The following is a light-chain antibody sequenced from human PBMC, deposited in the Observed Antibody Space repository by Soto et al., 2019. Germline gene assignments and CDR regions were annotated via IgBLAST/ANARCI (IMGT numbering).Light chain of an antibody. V-gene: IGLV2-23*02. Sequence: QSALTQSASVSGSPGQSITISCTGTSSDVGNYNLVSWYQHHPGKAPKLVIYEVSKRPSGVSNRFSGSKSGDTASLTISGLQAEDEDDYYCCSSAGSNYVFGTGTKVTVL. CDR1: SSDVGNYNL. CDR2: EVS. CDR3: CSSAGSNYV. J-gene: IGLJ1*01.